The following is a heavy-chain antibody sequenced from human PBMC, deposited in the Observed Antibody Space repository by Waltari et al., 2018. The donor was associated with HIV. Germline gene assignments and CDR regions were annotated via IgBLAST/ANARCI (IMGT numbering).Heavy chain of an antibody. CDR3: AKYSGSYWGAHNWFDP. CDR2: IKQDGSEK. V-gene: IGHV3-7*01. Sequence: EVQLVESGGGLGQPGGSMRLSCAAHGFNFSFSLIILLRQAPGKGLEWVANIKQDGSEKHYADSVRGRFTISRDNTKNSLYLQMNSLRAEDTAVYYCAKYSGSYWGAHNWFDPWGQGTLVIVSS. CDR1: GFNFSFSL. J-gene: IGHJ5*02. D-gene: IGHD1-26*01.